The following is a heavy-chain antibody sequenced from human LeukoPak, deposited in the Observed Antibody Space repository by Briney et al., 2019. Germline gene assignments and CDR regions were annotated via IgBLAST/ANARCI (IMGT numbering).Heavy chain of an antibody. CDR1: GYTFTNYD. Sequence: GASVKVSCKASGYTFTNYDINWVRQAPGQGVEWMGWISAYNGNTNYAQKLQGRVTMTTDTSTSTAYMELRSLRSDDTAVYYCARVPRYYYGSGNNWFDPWGQGTLVTVSS. J-gene: IGHJ5*02. D-gene: IGHD3-10*01. V-gene: IGHV1-18*01. CDR2: ISAYNGNT. CDR3: ARVPRYYYGSGNNWFDP.